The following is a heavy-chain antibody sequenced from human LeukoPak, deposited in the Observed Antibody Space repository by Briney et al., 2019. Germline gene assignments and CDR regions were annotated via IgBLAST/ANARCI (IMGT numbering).Heavy chain of an antibody. V-gene: IGHV1-18*01. J-gene: IGHJ4*02. CDR1: GYTFTSYG. D-gene: IGHD3-3*01. CDR3: ARTIFGVVYYFDH. Sequence: ASGKVSCKASGYTFTSYGISWVRQAPGQGLEWMGWIYPYNGNTNYAQRLQGRVTMTTDTSTSTAYMELRSLRSDDTAVYYCARTIFGVVYYFDHWGQGTLVTVSS. CDR2: IYPYNGNT.